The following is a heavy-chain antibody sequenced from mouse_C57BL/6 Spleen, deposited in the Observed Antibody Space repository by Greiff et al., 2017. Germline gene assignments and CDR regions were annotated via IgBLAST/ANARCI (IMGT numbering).Heavy chain of an antibody. CDR2: INPYNGGT. D-gene: IGHD2-12*01. V-gene: IGHV1-19*01. CDR1: GYTFTDYY. CDR3: ARSRPYYRAMDY. Sequence: EVQLQQSGPVLVKPGASVKMSCKASGYTFTDYYMNWVKQSHGKSLEWIGVINPYNGGTSYNQKFKGKATLTVDKSSSTAYMELNSLTSEDSAVYYCARSRPYYRAMDYWGQGTSVTVSS. J-gene: IGHJ4*01.